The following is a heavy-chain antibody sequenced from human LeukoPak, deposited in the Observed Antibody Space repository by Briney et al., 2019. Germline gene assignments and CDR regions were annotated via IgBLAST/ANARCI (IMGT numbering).Heavy chain of an antibody. D-gene: IGHD3-22*01. CDR3: ARYSSAYYSYYFDY. CDR2: INSDGSTT. V-gene: IGHV3-74*01. Sequence: GGSLRLSCAASGFTFSSYWMYWVRQAPGKGLVWVSRINSDGSTTSYADSVKGRFTISRDNAKNSLYLQMNSLRDDDTAVYYCARYSSAYYSYYFDYWGQGTLVTVSS. J-gene: IGHJ4*02. CDR1: GFTFSSYW.